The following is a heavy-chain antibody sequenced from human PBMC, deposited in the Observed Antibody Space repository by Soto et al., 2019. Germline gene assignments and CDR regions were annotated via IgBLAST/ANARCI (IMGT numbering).Heavy chain of an antibody. J-gene: IGHJ5*02. Sequence: QVQLQESGPGLVKPSETLSLTCTVSGGSISSYYLSWIRQPPGKGLEWIGYIYYSGSTNYNPSLKSRVTITVDTSKHQFSLKLSSVTAADTAVYYCARKYSSSWYVFDPWGQGTLVTVSS. V-gene: IGHV4-59*08. CDR2: IYYSGST. CDR1: GGSISSYY. D-gene: IGHD6-13*01. CDR3: ARKYSSSWYVFDP.